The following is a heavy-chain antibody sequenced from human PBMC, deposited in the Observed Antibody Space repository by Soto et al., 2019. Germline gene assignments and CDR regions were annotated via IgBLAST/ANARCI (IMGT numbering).Heavy chain of an antibody. J-gene: IGHJ5*02. V-gene: IGHV4-31*03. CDR2: IYYSGST. Sequence: SETLSLTCTVSGGSISSGGYYWSWIRQHPGKGLEWIGYIYYSGSTYYNPSLKSRVTIAVDTSMNQFSLKLSSVTAADTAVYYCARDEVCSGGSCYPGWFDPWGQGTLVTVSS. CDR3: ARDEVCSGGSCYPGWFDP. CDR1: GGSISSGGYY. D-gene: IGHD2-15*01.